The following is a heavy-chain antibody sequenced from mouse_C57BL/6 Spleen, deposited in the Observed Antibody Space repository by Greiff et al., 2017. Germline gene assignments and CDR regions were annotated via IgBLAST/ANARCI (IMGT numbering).Heavy chain of an antibody. J-gene: IGHJ3*01. CDR2: ISSGSSTI. Sequence: EVHLVESGGGLVKPGGSLKLSCAASGFTFSDYGMHWVRQAPEKGLEWVAYISSGSSTISYADTVKGRFTISRDNAKNTLFLQMTSLRSEDTAMYYCAKGNSNYVAWFAYWGQGTLVTVSA. D-gene: IGHD2-5*01. CDR1: GFTFSDYG. V-gene: IGHV5-17*01. CDR3: AKGNSNYVAWFAY.